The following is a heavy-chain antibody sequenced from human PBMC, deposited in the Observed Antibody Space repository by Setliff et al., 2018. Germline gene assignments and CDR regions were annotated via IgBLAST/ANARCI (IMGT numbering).Heavy chain of an antibody. V-gene: IGHV4-39*01. Sequence: SETLSLTCTVSGGSISSSSYYWGWIRRPPGKGLEWIGSIYYSGSTYYNPSLKSRVTISVDTSKNQFSLKLSSVTAADTAVYYCARPGSGNGYYMDVWGKGTTVTVSS. J-gene: IGHJ6*03. CDR2: IYYSGST. D-gene: IGHD3-10*01. CDR3: ARPGSGNGYYMDV. CDR1: GGSISSSSYY.